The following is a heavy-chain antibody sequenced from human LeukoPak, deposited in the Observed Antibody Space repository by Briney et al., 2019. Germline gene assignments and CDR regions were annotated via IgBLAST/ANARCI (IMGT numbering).Heavy chain of an antibody. CDR3: ARHGSGYYFFDY. CDR2: IYYSGST. CDR1: GGSISSSSDY. Sequence: PSETLSLTCTVSGGSISSSSDYWGWIRQPPGKGLEWIGSIYYSGSTSYNPSLKSRVTISVGTSKNQFSLKLSSVTAADTAVYYCARHGSGYYFFDYWGQGTLVTVSS. D-gene: IGHD3-3*01. J-gene: IGHJ4*02. V-gene: IGHV4-39*01.